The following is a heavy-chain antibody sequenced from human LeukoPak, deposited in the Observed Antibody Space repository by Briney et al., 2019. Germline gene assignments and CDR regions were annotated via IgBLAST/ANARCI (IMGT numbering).Heavy chain of an antibody. CDR2: IVVGSGNT. J-gene: IGHJ6*02. V-gene: IGHV1-58*01. Sequence: SVKVSCKASGFTFTGSAVQWVRQARGQRLEWIGWIVVGSGNTNYAQKFQERVTITRDMSTSTAYMELSSLRSEDTAVYYCAAARAPAYYDFWSGYYTHYYGMDVWGQGTTVTVSS. CDR1: GFTFTGSA. CDR3: AAARAPAYYDFWSGYYTHYYGMDV. D-gene: IGHD3-3*01.